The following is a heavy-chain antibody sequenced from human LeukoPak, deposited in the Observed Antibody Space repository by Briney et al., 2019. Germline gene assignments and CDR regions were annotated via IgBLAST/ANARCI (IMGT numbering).Heavy chain of an antibody. D-gene: IGHD3-9*01. V-gene: IGHV3-30*14. CDR1: GFTFSSYA. CDR3: ASGYDILTGFYYFDY. CDR2: IPYDGSNK. Sequence: GGSLRLSCAASGFTFSSYAMHWVRQAPGKGLEWVALIPYDGSNKYYADSVKGRFTISRDNSKNTLYLQMNSLRAEDTAVYYCASGYDILTGFYYFDYWGQGTLVTVSS. J-gene: IGHJ4*02.